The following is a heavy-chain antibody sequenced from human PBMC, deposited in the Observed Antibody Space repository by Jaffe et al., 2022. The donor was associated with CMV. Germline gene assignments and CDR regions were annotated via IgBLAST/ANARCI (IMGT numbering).Heavy chain of an antibody. J-gene: IGHJ4*01. CDR1: EFTFNKYN. CDR2: ISHDGETT. Sequence: EVQLVESGGGLVQPGGSLRLSCSASEFTFNKYNMHWVRQAPGKGLEYVASISHDGETTYYADSVKGSFIISRDNSKNTLYLHMSHLGTEDTGLYYCVRSAYTTAWYHLDFWGHGAQVIVSS. V-gene: IGHV3-64D*08. D-gene: IGHD3-16*01. CDR3: VRSAYTTAWYHLDF.